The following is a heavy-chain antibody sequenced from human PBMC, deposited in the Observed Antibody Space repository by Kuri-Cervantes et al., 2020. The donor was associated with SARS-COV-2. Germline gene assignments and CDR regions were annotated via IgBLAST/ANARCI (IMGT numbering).Heavy chain of an antibody. CDR1: GFNFSTTD. Sequence: GGSLRLSCVASGFNFSTTDTHWVRQAPGEGLEWVTFISSDGKNKKCMASGKGRFTISRDNSQNTLHLQMKSLRDEDTAIYYCAKDRAGVHDFWGQGTLVTVSS. CDR2: ISSDGKNK. J-gene: IGHJ4*02. V-gene: IGHV3-30*18. D-gene: IGHD2-21*01. CDR3: AKDRAGVHDF.